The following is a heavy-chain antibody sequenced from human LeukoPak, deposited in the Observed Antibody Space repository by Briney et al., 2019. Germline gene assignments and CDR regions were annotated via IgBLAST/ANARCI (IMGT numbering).Heavy chain of an antibody. CDR2: IYTSGST. Sequence: SETLSLTCTVSGGSISSFFYYWSWIRQPAGKGLEWMGRIYTSGSTNYNPSLKSRVTMSVDTSKNQFSLKLSSVTAADTAVYYCASTGSGQDAFDIWGQGTMVTVSS. CDR1: GGSISSFFYY. CDR3: ASTGSGQDAFDI. D-gene: IGHD1-1*01. V-gene: IGHV4-61*02. J-gene: IGHJ3*02.